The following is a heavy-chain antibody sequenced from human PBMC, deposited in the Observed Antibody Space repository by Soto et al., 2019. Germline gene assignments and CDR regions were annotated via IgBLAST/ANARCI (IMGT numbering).Heavy chain of an antibody. D-gene: IGHD6-13*01. CDR2: INPNSGGT. CDR1: GYTFTGYY. V-gene: IGHV1-2*02. CDR3: ATNSAAGIKYSYYGMDV. Sequence: GASGKVSCKAPGYTFTGYYMHWVRQAPEQGLEWMGWINPNSGGTNYAQKFQGRVTMTRDTSISTAYMELSRLRSDDTAVYYCATNSAAGIKYSYYGMDVWGQGSTVTVSS. J-gene: IGHJ6*02.